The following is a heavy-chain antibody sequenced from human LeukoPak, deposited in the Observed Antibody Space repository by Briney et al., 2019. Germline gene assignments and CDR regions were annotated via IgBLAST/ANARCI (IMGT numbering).Heavy chain of an antibody. CDR3: AKGYLLSSCRGFFDS. CDR1: GFTFDKYV. J-gene: IGHJ4*02. D-gene: IGHD2-15*01. CDR2: IRWNSGSM. V-gene: IGHV3-9*01. Sequence: GGSLRLFCVDSGFTFDKYVMHWVRQVPGKGPEWVSGIRWNSGSMNYADSVKGRFTISRDNAKDSLFLQMNSLRPEDTAFYYCAKGYLLSSCRGFFDSWGQGSLVTVSS.